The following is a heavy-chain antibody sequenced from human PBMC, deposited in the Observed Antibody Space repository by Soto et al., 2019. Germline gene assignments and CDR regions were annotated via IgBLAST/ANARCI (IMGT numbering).Heavy chain of an antibody. CDR1: GYIFTDVS. CDR2: VNPNTGGT. Sequence: VQLVQSGAEVKRHGPSVTVYCQASGYIFTDVSMPWVRQAPGQGLEYMGWVNPNTGGTKYAQKFQGRVTMTRETLLLSLLTSDATAVYYCARSVSTIGARLDYWGQGTLVTVSS. J-gene: IGHJ4*02. CDR3: ARSVSTIGARLDY. D-gene: IGHD6-6*01. V-gene: IGHV1-2*02.